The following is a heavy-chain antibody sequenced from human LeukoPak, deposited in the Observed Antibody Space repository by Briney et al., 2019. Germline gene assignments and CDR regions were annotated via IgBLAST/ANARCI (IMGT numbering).Heavy chain of an antibody. D-gene: IGHD2-15*01. V-gene: IGHV3-66*01. CDR3: ASGARYCSGGSCYPFDY. CDR2: IYSGGST. CDR1: GFTVSDNY. J-gene: IGHJ4*02. Sequence: GGSLRLSCAASGFTVSDNYMTWVRQAPGKGLEWVSVIYSGGSTDYADSVKGRFTISRDNSKNTLYLQMNSLRAEETAVYYCASGARYCSGGSCYPFDYWGQGTLVTVSS.